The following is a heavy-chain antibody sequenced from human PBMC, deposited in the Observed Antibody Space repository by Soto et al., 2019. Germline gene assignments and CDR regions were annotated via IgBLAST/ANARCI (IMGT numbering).Heavy chain of an antibody. D-gene: IGHD2-15*01. J-gene: IGHJ4*02. CDR1: GGSISSSNW. Sequence: TLSLTCAVSGGSISSSNWWSWVRQPPGKGLEWIGEIYHSGSTNYNPSLKSRVTISVDKSKNQFSLKLSSVTAADTAVYYCASRSVVAATSLDYWGQGTLVTVSS. CDR3: ASRSVVAATSLDY. CDR2: IYHSGST. V-gene: IGHV4-4*02.